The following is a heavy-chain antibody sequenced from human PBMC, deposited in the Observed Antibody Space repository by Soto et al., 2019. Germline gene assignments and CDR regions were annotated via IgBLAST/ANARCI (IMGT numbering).Heavy chain of an antibody. V-gene: IGHV4-59*01. Sequence: SETLSLTCTVSGGSISSYYWSWIRQPPGKGLEWIGYIYYSGSTNYNPSLKSRVTISVDTSKNQFSLKLSSVTAADTAVYYCVREWAGLIGWFDPWGQGTLVTVSS. CDR3: VREWAGLIGWFDP. D-gene: IGHD1-26*01. J-gene: IGHJ5*02. CDR2: IYYSGST. CDR1: GGSISSYY.